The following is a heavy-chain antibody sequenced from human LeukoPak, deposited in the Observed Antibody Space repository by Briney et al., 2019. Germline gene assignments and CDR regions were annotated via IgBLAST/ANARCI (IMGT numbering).Heavy chain of an antibody. D-gene: IGHD3-10*01. CDR3: ATVSPSSPLLLWFGELDY. CDR2: FDPEDGET. J-gene: IGHJ4*02. Sequence: ASVKVSCKVSGYTLTELSMHWVRQAPGKGLQWMEGFDPEDGETIYAQKFQGRVTMTEDTSTDTAYMELSSLRSEDTAVYYCATVSPSSPLLLWFGELDYWGQGTLVTVSS. V-gene: IGHV1-24*01. CDR1: GYTLTELS.